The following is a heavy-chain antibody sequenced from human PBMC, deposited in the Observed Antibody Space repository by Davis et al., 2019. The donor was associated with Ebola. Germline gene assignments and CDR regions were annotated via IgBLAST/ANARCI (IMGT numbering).Heavy chain of an antibody. CDR3: VRLNYVSFMGPQNSYYYAMDV. CDR1: GGSISTYY. Sequence: SETLSLTCTVSGGSISTYYWTWVRQSPGEGLEWIGFIDYSGSTNYNPSLKSRVTMLVDTSKNQFSLRLSSVTAADTAVYYCVRLNYVSFMGPQNSYYYAMDVWGQGTTVTVSS. CDR2: IDYSGST. V-gene: IGHV4-59*08. D-gene: IGHD3-10*02. J-gene: IGHJ6*02.